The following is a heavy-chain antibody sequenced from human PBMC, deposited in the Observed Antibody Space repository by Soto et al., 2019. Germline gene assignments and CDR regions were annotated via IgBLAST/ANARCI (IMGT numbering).Heavy chain of an antibody. CDR3: AGGAARGSYFY. J-gene: IGHJ4*02. Sequence: QVQLQESGPGLVKPSETLSLTCTVSGGSISSYYWSWIRQPPGKGLEWIGYIYFSGSTNYNPSLKSRVTXSXAPSKNQFSPKLSSVTAADTAVYYCAGGAARGSYFYWGQGTLVTVSS. CDR1: GGSISSYY. V-gene: IGHV4-59*01. D-gene: IGHD1-26*01. CDR2: IYFSGST.